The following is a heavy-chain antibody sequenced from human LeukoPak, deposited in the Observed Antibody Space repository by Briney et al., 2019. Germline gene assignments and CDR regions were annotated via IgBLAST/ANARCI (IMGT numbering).Heavy chain of an antibody. V-gene: IGHV4-59*12. CDR3: ARGKGYYYDSRAIDY. Sequence: SETLSLTCTVSGGSISSYYWSWIRQPPGKGLEWIGYIYYSGSTNYNPSLKSRVTISVDTSKNQFSLKLSSVTAADTAVYYCARGKGYYYDSRAIDYWGQGTLVTVSS. CDR1: GGSISSYY. J-gene: IGHJ4*02. CDR2: IYYSGST. D-gene: IGHD3-22*01.